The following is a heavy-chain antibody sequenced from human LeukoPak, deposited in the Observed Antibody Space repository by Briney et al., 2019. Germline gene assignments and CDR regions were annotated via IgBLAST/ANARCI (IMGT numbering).Heavy chain of an antibody. CDR1: GFTFSSYT. CDR3: AKDPRVEYYFDY. Sequence: GGSLRLSCAASGFTFSSYTMSWVRQAPGKGLEWVSAISGSGGSTYYADSVKGRFTISRDNSKNTLYLQMNSLRAEDTAVYYCAKDPRVEYYFDYWGQGTLVTVSS. J-gene: IGHJ4*02. CDR2: ISGSGGST. V-gene: IGHV3-23*01. D-gene: IGHD3-3*01.